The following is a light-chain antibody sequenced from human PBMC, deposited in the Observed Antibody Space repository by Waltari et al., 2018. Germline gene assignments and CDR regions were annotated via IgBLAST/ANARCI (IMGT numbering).Light chain of an antibody. CDR2: LGS. Sequence: DIVMTQSPLSLPVTPGEPASISCRSSQSLLHSNGYNYLDWYLQKPGQSPQLLIYLGSNRASGVPDRFSGSGSGTEFTLKISRVEAEDVGVYYCMQALQTPFTFGGGTNVEIK. CDR1: QSLLHSNGYNY. J-gene: IGKJ4*01. V-gene: IGKV2-28*01. CDR3: MQALQTPFT.